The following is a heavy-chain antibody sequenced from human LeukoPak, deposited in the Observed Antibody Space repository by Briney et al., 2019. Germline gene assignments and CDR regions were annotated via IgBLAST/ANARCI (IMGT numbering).Heavy chain of an antibody. Sequence: ASVTVSCKASGYTFTSYDFNWVRQAPGQGLEWMGWISPISGHTASAQKFQGRITLTRDTSASTAYMEVNSLTSEDTAVYYCARSPVGVRKSHDFWGQGTLVIVSS. CDR1: GYTFTSYD. CDR3: ARSPVGVRKSHDF. V-gene: IGHV1-8*01. J-gene: IGHJ4*02. D-gene: IGHD3-3*01. CDR2: ISPISGHT.